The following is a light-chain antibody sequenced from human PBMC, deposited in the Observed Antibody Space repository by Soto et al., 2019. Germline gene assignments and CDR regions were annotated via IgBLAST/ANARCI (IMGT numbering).Light chain of an antibody. V-gene: IGKV3-11*01. Sequence: EIMMTQSPATLSVSPGERATLSCRASQSVSSNLAWYQQKPGQAPRLLIYGASNRATGIPARFSGSGSGTDFTLTISSLEPEDFAVYYCQQRSNWPPITFGQGTRLE. CDR3: QQRSNWPPIT. J-gene: IGKJ5*01. CDR1: QSVSSN. CDR2: GAS.